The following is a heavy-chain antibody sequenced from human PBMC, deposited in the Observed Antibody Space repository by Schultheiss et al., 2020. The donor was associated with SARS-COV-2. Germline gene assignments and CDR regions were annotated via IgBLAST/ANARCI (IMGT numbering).Heavy chain of an antibody. CDR1: GFTFDDYA. J-gene: IGHJ6*02. CDR2: ISGSGGGT. D-gene: IGHD3-10*01. V-gene: IGHV3-23*01. Sequence: GGSLRLSCAASGFTFDDYAMHWVRQAPGKGLEWVSGISGSGGGTYYVDSVKGRFTISRDNSKNTLYLQMNSLRAEDTAIYYCARDRRLYYGSGSNGMDVWGQGTTVTVSS. CDR3: ARDRRLYYGSGSNGMDV.